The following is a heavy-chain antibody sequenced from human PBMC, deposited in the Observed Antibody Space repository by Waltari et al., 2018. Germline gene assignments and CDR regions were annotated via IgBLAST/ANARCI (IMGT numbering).Heavy chain of an antibody. CDR3: ATVDGVGHYTPMDV. D-gene: IGHD3-3*01. CDR2: VDPEEGET. J-gene: IGHJ6*04. V-gene: IGHV1-69-2*01. Sequence: EVQLVPSGAAVKKPGATVKISCKASGYPFTDYYMNWVQQAPGKGLGWMGRVDPEEGETIYAEKFQGRVTITADTSTDTAYMELSSLRSEDTAVYYCATVDGVGHYTPMDVWGKGTTVTVSS. CDR1: GYPFTDYY.